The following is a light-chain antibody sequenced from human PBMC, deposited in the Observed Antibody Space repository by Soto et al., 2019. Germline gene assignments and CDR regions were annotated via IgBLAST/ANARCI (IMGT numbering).Light chain of an antibody. CDR1: KSINSP. CDR3: QQNYSTSRT. J-gene: IGKJ1*01. V-gene: IGKV1-39*01. Sequence: DIQMTQSPSSLSTSVGDRVTITCRQSKSINSPLMRYQQKAGKAPQFLIYAASSLQSGGPSRFSGSGSGTDFYLTISSLQPEDFATYYCQQNYSTSRTCGPGTKADIK. CDR2: AAS.